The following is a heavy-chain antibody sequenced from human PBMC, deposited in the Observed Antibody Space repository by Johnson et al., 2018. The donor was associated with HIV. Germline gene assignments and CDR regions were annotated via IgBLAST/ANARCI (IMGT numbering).Heavy chain of an antibody. CDR2: ISYDGSNK. CDR1: GFTFSSYA. V-gene: IGHV3-30-3*01. J-gene: IGHJ3*02. Sequence: QLVESGGGVVQPGRSLRLSCAASGFTFSSYAMHWVRQAPGKGLEWVAVISYDGSNKYYADSVRGRFTISRDNSKNTLYLQMNSLRAEDTALYYCARVRTAAGFDAFDIWGQGTMVTVSS. CDR3: ARVRTAAGFDAFDI. D-gene: IGHD6-13*01.